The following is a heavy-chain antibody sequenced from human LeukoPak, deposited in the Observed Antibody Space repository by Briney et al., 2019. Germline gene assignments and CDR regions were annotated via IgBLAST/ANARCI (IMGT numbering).Heavy chain of an antibody. J-gene: IGHJ6*03. CDR3: ATSTGAYYYYYMDV. CDR1: GYSISSGYY. CDR2: IYHSGST. D-gene: IGHD2-8*02. V-gene: IGHV4-38-2*02. Sequence: SETLSLTCTVSGYSISSGYYWGWIRQPPGRGLEWIGSIYHSGSTYYNPSLKSRVTISVDTSKNQFSLKLSSVTAADTAVYYCATSTGAYYYYYMDVWGKGTTVTVSS.